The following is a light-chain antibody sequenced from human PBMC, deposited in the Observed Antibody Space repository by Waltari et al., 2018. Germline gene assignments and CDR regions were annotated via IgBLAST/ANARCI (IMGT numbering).Light chain of an antibody. CDR2: WAS. J-gene: IGKJ3*01. V-gene: IGKV4-1*01. Sequence: DXVMTQSPDSLAVSLGERATISCKSSQSVFYNATNKNYLTWYQQKPGQPPKVLIYWASTRDXGVPDRFSGSGSGTDFTXXXSGLQAEDVAVYYCQLXYSNPPFFTFGPGTKVDIK. CDR1: QSVFYNATNKNY. CDR3: QLXYSNPPFFT.